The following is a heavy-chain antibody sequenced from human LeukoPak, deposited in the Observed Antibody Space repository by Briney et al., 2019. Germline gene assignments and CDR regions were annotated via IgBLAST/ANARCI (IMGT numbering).Heavy chain of an antibody. V-gene: IGHV3-7*01. J-gene: IGHJ4*02. D-gene: IGHD3-10*01. Sequence: PGGSLRLSCAASGFTLTRYWMTWVRQAPGKGLECVANIKQDGSEKHYVDSVKGRFTISRDNAKNSLYLQMNSLRAEDTAVYYCVRTRGGGNYGSSSRYYFDYWGQGTLATVSS. CDR1: GFTLTRYW. CDR3: VRTRGGGNYGSSSRYYFDY. CDR2: IKQDGSEK.